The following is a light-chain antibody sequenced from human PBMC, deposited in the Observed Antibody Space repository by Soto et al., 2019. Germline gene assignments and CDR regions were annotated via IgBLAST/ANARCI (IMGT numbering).Light chain of an antibody. J-gene: IGLJ1*01. CDR1: SSNIGSNT. CDR3: EAWDETLNGLYV. CDR2: SNN. V-gene: IGLV1-44*01. Sequence: QSVLTQPPSASGTPGQRVTISCSGSSSNIGSNTVSWYQHLPGTAPKLLIYSNNQRPSGVPDRFSGSKSGTSASLAISGLQSEDEADYYCEAWDETLNGLYVFGTGTKVTVL.